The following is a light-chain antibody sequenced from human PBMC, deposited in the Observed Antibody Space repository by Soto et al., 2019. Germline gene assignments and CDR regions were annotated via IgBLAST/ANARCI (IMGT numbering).Light chain of an antibody. Sequence: EIVLTQSPATLSLSPGERATLSCSASQRVSSYLAWYQQKPGQAPRLLIYDASNRATGIPARFSGIGSGTDFNLPSSSLEAEDVAVHYCQQRSNWTPYTFGHGTKLEVK. CDR1: QRVSSY. V-gene: IGKV3-11*01. CDR2: DAS. CDR3: QQRSNWTPYT. J-gene: IGKJ2*01.